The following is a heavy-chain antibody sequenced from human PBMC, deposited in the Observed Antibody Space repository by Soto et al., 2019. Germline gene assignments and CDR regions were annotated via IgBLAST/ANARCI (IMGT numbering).Heavy chain of an antibody. CDR2: LGAYNVNT. CDR3: ARSYYYGSGSYPGY. V-gene: IGHV1-18*01. J-gene: IGHJ4*02. CDR1: GHTFTTIV. Sequence: QVQLVQSGAEVKNPGASLRVPSKAFGHTFTTIVITWGHKPPGKGLEWMGWLGAYNVNTNYAQKLQGRVTMTTDTSTSTAYMELRSLRSDDTAVYYCARSYYYGSGSYPGYWGQGTLVTVSS. D-gene: IGHD3-10*01.